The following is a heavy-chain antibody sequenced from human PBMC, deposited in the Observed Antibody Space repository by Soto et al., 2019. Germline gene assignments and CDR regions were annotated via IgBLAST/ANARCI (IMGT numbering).Heavy chain of an antibody. J-gene: IGHJ6*03. CDR1: GYTFTSYD. V-gene: IGHV1-8*01. CDR3: ARGLRFLEWLLGYYYYYYMDV. CDR2: MNPNRGNT. Sequence: ASVKVSCKASGYTFTSYDINWVRQATGQGLEWMGWMNPNRGNTGYAQKFQGRVTKTRNTSISTAYMELSSLRSEDTAVYFCARGLRFLEWLLGYYYYYYMDVWGKGTSVTVSS. D-gene: IGHD3-3*01.